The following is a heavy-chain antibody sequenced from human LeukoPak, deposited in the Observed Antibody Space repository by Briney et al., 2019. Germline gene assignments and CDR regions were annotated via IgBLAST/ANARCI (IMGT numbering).Heavy chain of an antibody. CDR2: ISSSSSTI. Sequence: GGSLRLSCAASGFTFSSYSMNWVRQAPGKGLEWVSYISSSSSTIYYADSVKGRFTISRDNAKNSLYLQMNSLRAEDTAVYYCARDERDTAMVTNWFDPWGQGTLVTVSS. V-gene: IGHV3-48*01. CDR3: ARDERDTAMVTNWFDP. D-gene: IGHD5-18*01. J-gene: IGHJ5*02. CDR1: GFTFSSYS.